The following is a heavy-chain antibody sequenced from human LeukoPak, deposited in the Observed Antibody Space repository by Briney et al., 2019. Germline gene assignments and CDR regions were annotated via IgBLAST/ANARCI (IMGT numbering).Heavy chain of an antibody. J-gene: IGHJ3*02. CDR2: IYAGGRT. Sequence: PGGSLRLSCAASGFSVSSNYMSWVRQAPGKGLEWVSVIYAGGRTDYADSVKGRFTISRDNSKNTLYLQMNSLRAEDTALYYCARARPASESYYNPEAFDIWGQGTMVTVSS. V-gene: IGHV3-53*01. CDR3: ARARPASESYYNPEAFDI. CDR1: GFSVSSNY. D-gene: IGHD3-10*01.